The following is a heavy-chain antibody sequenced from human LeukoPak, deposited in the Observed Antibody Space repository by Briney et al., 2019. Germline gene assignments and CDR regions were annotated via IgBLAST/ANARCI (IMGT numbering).Heavy chain of an antibody. CDR2: INRDGSRT. CDR3: ARGGSDTAMAHDY. V-gene: IGHV3-74*01. D-gene: IGHD5-18*01. J-gene: IGHJ4*02. Sequence: GGSLRLSCAASGFTFSNHWMHWVRQAPGKGLMWVSRINRDGSRTDYADSVKGRFTISRDDAKNTLYLQVNSLRAENTAVYFCARGGSDTAMAHDYWGQGTLVTVSS. CDR1: GFTFSNHW.